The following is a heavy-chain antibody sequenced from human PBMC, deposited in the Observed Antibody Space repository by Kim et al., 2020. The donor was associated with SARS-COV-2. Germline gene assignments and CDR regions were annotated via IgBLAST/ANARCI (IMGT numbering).Heavy chain of an antibody. CDR3: ARDRSLYSGSYYTSSCYGMDV. CDR1: GYTFTSYY. CDR2: INPSGGST. Sequence: ASVKVSCKASGYTFTSYYMHWVRQAPGQGLEWMGIINPSGGSTSYAQKFQGRVTMTRDTSTSTVYMELSSLRSEDTAVYYCARDRSLYSGSYYTSSCYGMDVWGQGTTVTVSS. D-gene: IGHD1-26*01. J-gene: IGHJ6*02. V-gene: IGHV1-46*01.